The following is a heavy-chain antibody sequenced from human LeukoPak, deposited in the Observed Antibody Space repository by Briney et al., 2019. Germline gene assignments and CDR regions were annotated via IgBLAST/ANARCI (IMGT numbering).Heavy chain of an antibody. D-gene: IGHD4-17*01. CDR2: IYTSGST. V-gene: IGHV4-61*02. CDR3: ARDEGLSPYGDAT. J-gene: IGHJ5*02. Sequence: SETLSLTCTVSGGSISSSDYYWSWIRQPAGKGLEWIGRIYTSGSTNYNPSLKSRVTISVDTSKNQFSLKLSSVTAADTAVYYCARDEGLSPYGDATWGQGTLVTVSS. CDR1: GGSISSSDYY.